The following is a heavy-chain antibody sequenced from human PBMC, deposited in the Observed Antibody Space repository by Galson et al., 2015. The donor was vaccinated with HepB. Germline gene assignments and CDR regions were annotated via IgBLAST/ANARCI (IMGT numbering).Heavy chain of an antibody. CDR2: ISNDGRTT. CDR3: ARGRLSSSVYTLGY. Sequence: SLRLSCAVSGSTLSDFWMHWVRQVPGKGLVWVSRISNDGRTTTYAASVKGRFTISRDNANNAVYLQMDSLAVEDTAVYYCARGRLSSSVYTLGYWGQGTLVTVSS. V-gene: IGHV3-74*01. CDR1: GSTLSDFW. J-gene: IGHJ4*02. D-gene: IGHD6-19*01.